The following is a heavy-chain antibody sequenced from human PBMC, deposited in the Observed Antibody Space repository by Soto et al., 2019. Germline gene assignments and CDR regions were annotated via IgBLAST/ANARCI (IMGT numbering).Heavy chain of an antibody. V-gene: IGHV1-69*02. CDR3: ARSPRRDGYSRFDY. CDR1: GGTFSSYT. D-gene: IGHD4-4*01. J-gene: IGHJ4*02. Sequence: GASVKVSCKASGGTFSSYTISWVRQAPGQGLEWMGRIIPILGIANYAQKFQGRVTITADKSTSTAYMELSSLRSEDTAVYYCARSPRRDGYSRFDYCGQGTLVTVSS. CDR2: IIPILGIA.